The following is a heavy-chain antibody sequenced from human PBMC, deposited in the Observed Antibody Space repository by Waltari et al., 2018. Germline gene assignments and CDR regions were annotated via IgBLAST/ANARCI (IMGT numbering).Heavy chain of an antibody. Sequence: QVQLVESGGGVVQPGRSLRLSCAASGFTFSSSGMHWVRQAPGKGLEWVAVISYDGSNKYYADSVKGRFTISRDNSENTLYLQMNSLRAEDTAVYYCAKDSDYGEPLRGIDYWGQGTLVTVSS. CDR1: GFTFSSSG. V-gene: IGHV3-30*18. D-gene: IGHD4-17*01. J-gene: IGHJ4*02. CDR3: AKDSDYGEPLRGIDY. CDR2: ISYDGSNK.